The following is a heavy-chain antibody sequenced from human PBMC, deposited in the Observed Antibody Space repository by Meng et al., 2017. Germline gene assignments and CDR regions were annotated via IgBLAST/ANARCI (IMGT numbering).Heavy chain of an antibody. CDR2: IYWDDDK. V-gene: IGHV2-5*02. CDR1: GFSLSTSGVC. D-gene: IGHD2-8*01. Sequence: HITLKESCPSLVKPTQTLTLTCTFSGFSLSTSGVCVGWVRQPPGKALEWLALIYWDDDKRYSPSLESRLTITKDTSKNQVVLTMTNMDPVDTATYYCAHRLGFTKPFVYWGQGTLVTVSS. J-gene: IGHJ4*02. CDR3: AHRLGFTKPFVY.